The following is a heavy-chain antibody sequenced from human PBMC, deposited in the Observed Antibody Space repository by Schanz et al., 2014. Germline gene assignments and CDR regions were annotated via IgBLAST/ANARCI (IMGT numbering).Heavy chain of an antibody. Sequence: QVQLVQEGAEVKKPGASVKVSCKASGYTITAYYMHWVRQAPGQGLERRGRINPNRGGPDYAQKIQRRVTMTRDTSRRTAYMELRRLRSDDTAVYYCAKSLSLTYDSRAYHRPPEAFRIWGQGTRVSVSS. CDR1: GYTITAYY. V-gene: IGHV1-2*06. CDR2: INPNRGGP. D-gene: IGHD3-22*01. J-gene: IGHJ3*02. CDR3: AKSLSLTYDSRAYHRPPEAFRI.